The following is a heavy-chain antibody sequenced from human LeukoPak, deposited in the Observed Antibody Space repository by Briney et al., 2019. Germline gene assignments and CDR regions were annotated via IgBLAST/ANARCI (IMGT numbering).Heavy chain of an antibody. CDR1: GGSISSSSYY. Sequence: PSETLSLTCTVSGGSISSSSYYWGWIRQPPGKGLEWIGSIYYSGSTYYNPSLKSRVTISVDTSKNQFSLKLSSVTAADTAVYYCARLLRTNWYYWYFDLWGRGTLVTVSS. CDR2: IYYSGST. CDR3: ARLLRTNWYYWYFDL. D-gene: IGHD1-1*01. J-gene: IGHJ2*01. V-gene: IGHV4-39*01.